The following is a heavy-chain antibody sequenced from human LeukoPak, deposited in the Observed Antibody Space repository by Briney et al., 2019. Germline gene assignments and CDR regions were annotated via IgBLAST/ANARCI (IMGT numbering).Heavy chain of an antibody. CDR1: GCTFSNYW. CDR2: IKQDGSEE. V-gene: IGHV3-7*03. D-gene: IGHD1-26*01. Sequence: GGSLRLSCAASGCTFSNYWMSWVRQAPGKGLEWVAKIKQDGSEEYYVDSVKGRFTISRDNAKNSLFLQMNSLRVEDMAIYYCARGGSYPGCWGQGTLVTVSS. J-gene: IGHJ4*02. CDR3: ARGGSYPGC.